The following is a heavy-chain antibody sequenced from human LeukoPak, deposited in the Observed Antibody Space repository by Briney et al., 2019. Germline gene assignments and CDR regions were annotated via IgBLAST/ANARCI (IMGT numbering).Heavy chain of an antibody. J-gene: IGHJ3*02. D-gene: IGHD2-15*01. CDR3: AKHRSGGSQDDAFDI. CDR2: IKQDGSEK. V-gene: IGHV3-7*01. Sequence: GGSLRLSCAASEFTFSTYWMSWVRQAPGKGLEWVADIKQDGSEKYYVDSVKGRFTISRQNAKNSVFLQMNSLRADDTALYYCAKHRSGGSQDDAFDIWGRGTFVTVSS. CDR1: EFTFSTYW.